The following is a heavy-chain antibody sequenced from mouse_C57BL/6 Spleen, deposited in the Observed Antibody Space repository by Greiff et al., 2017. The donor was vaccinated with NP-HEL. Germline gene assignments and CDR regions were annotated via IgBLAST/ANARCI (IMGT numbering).Heavy chain of an antibody. CDR1: GYTFTSYW. J-gene: IGHJ4*01. D-gene: IGHD1-1*01. V-gene: IGHV1-72*01. Sequence: QVQLKQSGAELVKPGASVKLSCKASGYTFTSYWMHWVKQRPGRGLEWIGRIDPNSGGTKYNEKFKSKATLTVDKPSSTAYMQLSSLTSEDSAVYYCARWSTTVVRNAMDYWGQGTSVTVSS. CDR2: IDPNSGGT. CDR3: ARWSTTVVRNAMDY.